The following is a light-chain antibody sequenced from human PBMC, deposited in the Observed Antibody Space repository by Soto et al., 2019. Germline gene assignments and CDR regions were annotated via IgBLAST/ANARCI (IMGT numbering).Light chain of an antibody. CDR1: SSDVGEYDY. V-gene: IGLV2-11*01. Sequence: QSVLTQPRSVSGSPGQSVTISCTGTSSDVGEYDYVSWYQQHPGKAPKLMIFDVSERPSGVPDRFSGSKTGNTASLTISGLQAEDEAGYYCCSYAGSPYVFGTGTKVTV. J-gene: IGLJ1*01. CDR2: DVS. CDR3: CSYAGSPYV.